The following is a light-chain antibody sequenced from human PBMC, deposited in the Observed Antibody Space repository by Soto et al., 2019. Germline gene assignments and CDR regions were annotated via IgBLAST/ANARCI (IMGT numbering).Light chain of an antibody. V-gene: IGLV2-14*01. J-gene: IGLJ1*01. CDR3: SSYTSSRTLYV. CDR2: DVS. CDR1: SSDVGGYNY. Sequence: QSALTQPASVSGSPGQWITISCTGTSSDVGGYNYVPWYQQLPGKAPKLMIYDVSNRPSGVSNRFSGSKSGNTASLTISGLQAEDEADYYCSSYTSSRTLYVFGTGTKLTVL.